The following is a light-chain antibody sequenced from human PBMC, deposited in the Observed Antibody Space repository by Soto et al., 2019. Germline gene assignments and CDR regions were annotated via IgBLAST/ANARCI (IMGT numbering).Light chain of an antibody. CDR1: SSDIGAYNY. CDR3: SSLASSSTPWV. CDR2: GVS. Sequence: QSALTQPASVSGPPGQSITISCTGTSSDIGAYNYVSWYQHHPGKAPKVMIYGVSNRPSGVSNRFSGSKSGNTASLTISGLQAEDEADYYCSSLASSSTPWVFGGGTKLTVL. V-gene: IGLV2-14*01. J-gene: IGLJ3*02.